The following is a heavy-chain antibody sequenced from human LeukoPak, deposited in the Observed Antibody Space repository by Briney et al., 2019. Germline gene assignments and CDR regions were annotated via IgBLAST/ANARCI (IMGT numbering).Heavy chain of an antibody. J-gene: IGHJ4*02. V-gene: IGHV1-3*01. Sequence: ASVKVSCKASGYSFTNYAIHWVRQAPGKRLDWMGWINGGNGNTKYSQKFQGRVTIFRDTSATTAYMELSSLKSEGTAVYFCARAGGIAVAGGDHYFDYWGQGTLVTVSS. CDR1: GYSFTNYA. CDR3: ARAGGIAVAGGDHYFDY. CDR2: INGGNGNT. D-gene: IGHD6-19*01.